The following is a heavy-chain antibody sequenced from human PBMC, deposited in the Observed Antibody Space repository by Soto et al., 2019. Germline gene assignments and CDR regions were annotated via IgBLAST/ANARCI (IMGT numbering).Heavy chain of an antibody. V-gene: IGHV5-10-1*01. CDR3: ASYSSSGTYYYYGMDV. D-gene: IGHD6-6*01. J-gene: IGHJ6*02. CDR2: IDPSDSYT. CDR1: GYSFTSYW. Sequence: GESLKISCKGSGYSFTSYWISWVRQMPGKGLEWMGRIDPSDSYTNYSPSFQGHVTISADKSISTAYLQWSSLKASDTATYYCASYSSSGTYYYYGMDVWGQGTTVTVSS.